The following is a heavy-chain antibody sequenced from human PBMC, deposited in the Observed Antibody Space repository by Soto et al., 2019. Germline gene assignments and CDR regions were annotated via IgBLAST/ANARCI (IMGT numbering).Heavy chain of an antibody. CDR3: TTADRKNKLVGATYRWGYFDY. Sequence: EVQLVESGGGLVKPGGSLRLSCAASGFTFSNAWMNWVRQAPGKGLEWVGRIKSKTDGGTTDYAAPVKGRFTISRDDSKNTLYLQMNSLKTEDTAVYYCTTADRKNKLVGATYRWGYFDYWGQGTLVTVSS. V-gene: IGHV3-15*07. D-gene: IGHD1-26*01. CDR2: IKSKTDGGTT. J-gene: IGHJ4*02. CDR1: GFTFSNAW.